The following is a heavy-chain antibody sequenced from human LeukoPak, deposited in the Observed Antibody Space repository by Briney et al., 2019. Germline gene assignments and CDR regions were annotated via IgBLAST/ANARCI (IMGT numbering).Heavy chain of an antibody. CDR2: ISSSSSYI. Sequence: GGSLRLSCAASGFTFSSYSMNWVRQAPGKGLEWISSISSSSSYIYYADSVKGRFTISRDNAKNSLYLQMNSLRAEDTAVYYCARDLASGYSSSRGYWGQGTLVTVSS. CDR3: ARDLASGYSSSRGY. V-gene: IGHV3-21*01. D-gene: IGHD5-18*01. J-gene: IGHJ4*02. CDR1: GFTFSSYS.